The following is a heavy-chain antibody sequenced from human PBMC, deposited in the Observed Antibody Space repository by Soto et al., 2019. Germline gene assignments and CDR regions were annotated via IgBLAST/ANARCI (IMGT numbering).Heavy chain of an antibody. Sequence: SETLSLTCRVSGYSVSSSDYYWAWFRQPPGKGLEWIGSMFYSGLTYYNPSLKSRVTLSVDTSKNHFSVRLNSVTAAHKAVYYCAPLTVSLSGPYGIHVWGQGTTVTVSS. V-gene: IGHV4-39*01. CDR2: MFYSGLT. D-gene: IGHD2-15*01. CDR3: APLTVSLSGPYGIHV. CDR1: GYSVSSSDYY. J-gene: IGHJ6*02.